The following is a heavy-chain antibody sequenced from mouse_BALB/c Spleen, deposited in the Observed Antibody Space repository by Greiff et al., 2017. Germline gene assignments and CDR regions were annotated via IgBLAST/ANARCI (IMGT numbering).Heavy chain of an antibody. CDR1: GFSLTSYG. D-gene: IGHD3-3*01. V-gene: IGHV2-9*02. Sequence: VKLQESGPGLVAPSQSLSITCTVSGFSLTSYGVHWVRQPPGKGLEWLGVIWAGGSTNYNSALMSRLSISKDNSKSQVFLKMNSLQTDDTAMYYCAREGDVGDYFDYWGQGTTLTVSS. J-gene: IGHJ2*01. CDR3: AREGDVGDYFDY. CDR2: IWAGGST.